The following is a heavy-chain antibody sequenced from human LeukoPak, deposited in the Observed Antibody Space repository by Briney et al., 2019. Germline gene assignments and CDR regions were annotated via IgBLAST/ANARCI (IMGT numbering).Heavy chain of an antibody. CDR3: ARNFGYQQFDS. CDR1: GFTFTRYW. J-gene: IGHJ4*02. CDR2: LDHNGILK. V-gene: IGHV3-7*01. Sequence: GGSLRLSCTASGFTFTRYWMDWVRQAPGEWLGWLAKLDHNGILKNYVGSVQGRFISTRDNTKHSLYLQINSLRAEDTAVYYCARNFGYQQFDSWGQGTLVIVSS. D-gene: IGHD3-16*01.